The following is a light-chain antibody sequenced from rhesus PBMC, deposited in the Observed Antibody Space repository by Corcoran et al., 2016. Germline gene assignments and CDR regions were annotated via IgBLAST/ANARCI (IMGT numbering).Light chain of an antibody. J-gene: IGKJ4*01. CDR2: QVS. V-gene: IGKV2-64*01. CDR3: GQGAHLPPT. Sequence: DVVMTQSPLSLPITPGQPAPISCRFSQSLLHSNGNTSLSWYQQKPGKPPRFLIYQVSNRYSGVPDRFCGSGAGTDFTLKISRMEAEEVGVYYCGQGAHLPPTFGGGTKVEIK. CDR1: QSLLHSNGNTS.